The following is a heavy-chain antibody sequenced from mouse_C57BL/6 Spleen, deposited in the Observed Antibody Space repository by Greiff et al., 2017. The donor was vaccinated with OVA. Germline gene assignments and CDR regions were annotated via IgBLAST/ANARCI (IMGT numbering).Heavy chain of an antibody. CDR1: GFNIKDDY. CDR3: TTREVYYDYDEAY. D-gene: IGHD2-4*01. V-gene: IGHV14-4*01. J-gene: IGHJ3*01. Sequence: VQLQQSGAELVRPGASVKLSCTASGFNIKDDYMHWVKQRPEQGLEWIGWIDPANGDTEYASKFQGKATITVDTSSNTAYLQLSSQTSEDTAVYYCTTREVYYDYDEAYWGQGTLVTVSA. CDR2: IDPANGDT.